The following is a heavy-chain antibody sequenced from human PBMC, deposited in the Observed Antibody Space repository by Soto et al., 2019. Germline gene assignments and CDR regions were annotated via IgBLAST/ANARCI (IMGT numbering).Heavy chain of an antibody. CDR2: IMPIFRAP. J-gene: IGHJ6*02. Sequence: SVKVPGKASGGAFSDYAFSWVRQAPGQGLEWLGGIMPIFRAPDYAQKFQGRVTITADEFTRTAYMEMNSLRSEDTAVYYCASWLKGPDIGNYYYRMDVCG. CDR1: GGAFSDYA. D-gene: IGHD2-15*01. CDR3: ASWLKGPDIGNYYYRMDV. V-gene: IGHV1-69*13.